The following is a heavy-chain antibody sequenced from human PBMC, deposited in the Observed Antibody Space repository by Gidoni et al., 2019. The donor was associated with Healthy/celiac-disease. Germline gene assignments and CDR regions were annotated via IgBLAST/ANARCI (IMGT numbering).Heavy chain of an antibody. CDR1: GFTFSRYD. CDR2: TGTAGAP. Sequence: EVQRVASGGGLVQTGGSLGLSCAASGFTFSRYDMHWVRQATGKGLEWVSATGTAGAPYYPGSGKGRFTIARENAKNSLYLQMNSPRAVDTAVYYCARASLTGWYVEHWGQGTLVTVSS. CDR3: ARASLTGWYVEH. D-gene: IGHD6-19*01. V-gene: IGHV3-13*05. J-gene: IGHJ1*01.